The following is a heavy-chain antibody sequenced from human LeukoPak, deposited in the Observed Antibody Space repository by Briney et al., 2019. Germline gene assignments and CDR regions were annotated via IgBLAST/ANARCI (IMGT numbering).Heavy chain of an antibody. V-gene: IGHV1-2*02. J-gene: IGHJ4*02. D-gene: IGHD3-10*01. CDR1: GFTFTGYY. CDR2: INPNSGGT. Sequence: ASVKVSCKASGFTFTGYYMHWVRQAPGQGLEWMGWINPNSGGTNYAQKFQGRVTMTRDTSITTAYMELTSLRSDDTAVYYCARDLFYSVSGTYYNVGRVFNYWGQGTLVTVSS. CDR3: ARDLFYSVSGTYYNVGRVFNY.